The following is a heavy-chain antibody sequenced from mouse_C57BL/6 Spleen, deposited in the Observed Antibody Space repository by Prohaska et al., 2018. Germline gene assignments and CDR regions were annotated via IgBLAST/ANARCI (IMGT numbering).Heavy chain of an antibody. CDR2: INPNNGGT. V-gene: IGHV1-18*01. J-gene: IGHJ4*01. D-gene: IGHD1-1*01. Sequence: HGKSLEWIGDINPNNGGTIYNQKFKGKATLTVDKSSSTAYMELRSLTSEDTAVYYCARRDYYGSSYAMDYWGQGTSVTVSS. CDR3: ARRDYYGSSYAMDY.